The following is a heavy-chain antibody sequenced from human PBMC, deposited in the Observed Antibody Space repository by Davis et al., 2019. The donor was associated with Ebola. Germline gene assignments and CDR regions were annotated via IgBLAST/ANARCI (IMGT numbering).Heavy chain of an antibody. D-gene: IGHD6-19*01. V-gene: IGHV4-4*02. CDR2: IYHSGST. CDR1: GGSISSSNW. CDR3: ARAHSSGWFFRMDY. J-gene: IGHJ4*02. Sequence: SETLSLTCAVSGGSISSSNWWSWVRQPPGKGLEWIGEIYHSGSTNYNPSLKSRVTISVDKSKNQFSLKLSSVTAADTAVYYCARAHSSGWFFRMDYWGQGTLVTVSS.